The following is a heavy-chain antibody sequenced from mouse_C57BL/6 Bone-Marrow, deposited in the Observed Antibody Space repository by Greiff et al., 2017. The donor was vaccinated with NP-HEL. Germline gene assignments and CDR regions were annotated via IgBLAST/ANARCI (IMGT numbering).Heavy chain of an antibody. CDR3: ARRDWDEGY. CDR1: GYTFTDYY. V-gene: IGHV1-26*01. CDR2: INPNNGGT. Sequence: VQLQQSGPELVKPGASVKISCKASGYTFTDYYMNWVKQSHGKSLEWIGDINPNNGGTSYNQKFKGKATLTVDKSSSTAYMELRSLTSEDSAVYYCARRDWDEGYWGQGTTLTVSS. D-gene: IGHD4-1*01. J-gene: IGHJ2*01.